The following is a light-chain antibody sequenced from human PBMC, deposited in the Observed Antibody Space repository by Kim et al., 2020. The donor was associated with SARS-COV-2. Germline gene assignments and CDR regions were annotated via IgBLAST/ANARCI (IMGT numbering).Light chain of an antibody. V-gene: IGKV3D-20*01. Sequence: LSPGETATLSCGASQSVSSSNLAWYQQKSGLAPRLLIYDAASRATGIPDRFSGSGSGTDFTLTISRLEPEDFAVYFCHQYGSSPNSFGQGTKLEI. J-gene: IGKJ2*03. CDR1: QSVSSSN. CDR3: HQYGSSPNS. CDR2: DAA.